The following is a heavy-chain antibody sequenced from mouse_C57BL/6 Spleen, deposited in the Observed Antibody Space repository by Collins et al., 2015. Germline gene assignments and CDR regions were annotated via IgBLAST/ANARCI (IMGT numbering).Heavy chain of an antibody. D-gene: IGHD1-1*01. Sequence: FASYGINWVKQRPGQGLEWIGYIYIGNGYTEYNEKFKGKATLTSDTSSSTAYMQLSSLTSEDSAIYFCAIYYYGSRRRYFDVWGTGTTVTVSS. CDR1: FASYG. CDR3: AIYYYGSRRRYFDV. J-gene: IGHJ1*03. CDR2: IYIGNGYT. V-gene: IGHV1-58*01.